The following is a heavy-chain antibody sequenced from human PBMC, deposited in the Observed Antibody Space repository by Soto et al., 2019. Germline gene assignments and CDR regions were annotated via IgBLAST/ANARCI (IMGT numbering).Heavy chain of an antibody. CDR3: GRVVEGATRHTDPDS. CDR1: GVSIHNSNSF. Sequence: PSETVSLNCTVSGVSIHNSNSFWAWIRHPPGKGLQFIASVYHNGGAHYNSSLKSRVTISVDTANNQVSLRMRSLTAADTPFYYCGRVVEGATRHTDPDSCGQGILVTVS. D-gene: IGHD2-21*01. CDR2: VYHNGGA. V-gene: IGHV4-39*01. J-gene: IGHJ5*01.